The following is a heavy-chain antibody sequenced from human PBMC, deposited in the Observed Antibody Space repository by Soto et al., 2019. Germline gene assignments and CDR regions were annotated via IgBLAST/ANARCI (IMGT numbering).Heavy chain of an antibody. Sequence: EVQLVESGGGLVQPGRSLRLACAASGFTCDQYTMHWVRQAPGKGLEWASSIIWHSGTIVYADAVKGRCTISRDNAKNSLYLQMNSLRGENTALYYCAKEMITFGDFNYYYMDVWGNGTTVTVSS. D-gene: IGHD3-16*01. V-gene: IGHV3-9*01. J-gene: IGHJ6*03. CDR3: AKEMITFGDFNYYYMDV. CDR2: IIWHSGTI. CDR1: GFTCDQYT.